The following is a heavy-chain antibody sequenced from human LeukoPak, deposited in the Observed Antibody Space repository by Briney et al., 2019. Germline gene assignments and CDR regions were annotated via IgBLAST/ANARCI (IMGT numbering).Heavy chain of an antibody. CDR2: IFPSGGEL. CDR1: GFTFSTFA. CDR3: ATYRQVLLPFES. D-gene: IGHD2-8*02. Sequence: GGSLRLSCAASGFTFSTFAMIWVRQPPGKGLEWVSSIFPSGGELHYADSVRGRFTISRDNSKSTLSLQMNSLRAEDTAIYYCATYRQVLLPFESWGQGTLVTVSS. J-gene: IGHJ4*02. V-gene: IGHV3-23*01.